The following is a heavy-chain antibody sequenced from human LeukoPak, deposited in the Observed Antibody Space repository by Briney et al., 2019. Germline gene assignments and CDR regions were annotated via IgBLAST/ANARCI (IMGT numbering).Heavy chain of an antibody. V-gene: IGHV3-23*01. CDR1: GFTFSSYA. D-gene: IGHD3-22*01. CDR2: ISGSGGST. J-gene: IGHJ4*02. CDR3: AKDGVNIVVVITRFDY. Sequence: PGGSLRLSCAASGFTFSSYAMSWVRQAPGKGLEWVSAISGSGGSTYYADSVKGRSTISRDNSKNTLYLQMNSLRAEDTAVYYCAKDGVNIVVVITRFDYWGQGTLVTVSS.